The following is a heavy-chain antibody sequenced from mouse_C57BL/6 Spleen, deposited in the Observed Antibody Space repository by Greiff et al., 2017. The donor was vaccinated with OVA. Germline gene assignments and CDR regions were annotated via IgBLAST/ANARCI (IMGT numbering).Heavy chain of an antibody. V-gene: IGHV5-9-1*02. J-gene: IGHJ1*03. CDR2: ISSGGDYI. D-gene: IGHD1-1*01. CDR1: GFTFSSYA. CDR3: TRYGSNSWYFDD. Sequence: EVMLVASGDGSVKPGGSLKLSCAASGFTFSSYAMSRVRQTPEKRLEWVSYISSGGDYIYYSDTVKGRFTSSRDNARNTLYLQMSSLKSEDTAMYYCTRYGSNSWYFDDWGTGTTVTVSS.